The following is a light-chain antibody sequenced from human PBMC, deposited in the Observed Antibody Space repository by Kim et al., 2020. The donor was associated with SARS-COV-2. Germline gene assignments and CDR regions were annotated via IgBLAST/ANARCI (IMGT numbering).Light chain of an antibody. J-gene: IGLJ1*01. CDR2: GKN. CDR3: NSRDSSGNHLEV. CDR1: RLRSYY. Sequence: LGQTVKITCQGDRLRSYYASWYQQKPGQAPVLVIYGKNNRPSGIPDRFSGSSSGNTASLTITGAQAEDEADYYCNSRDSSGNHLEVFGTGTKVTVL. V-gene: IGLV3-19*01.